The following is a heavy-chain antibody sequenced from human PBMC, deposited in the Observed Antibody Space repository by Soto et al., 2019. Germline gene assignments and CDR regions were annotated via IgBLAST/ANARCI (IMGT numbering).Heavy chain of an antibody. CDR1: GGSFSGYY. V-gene: IGHV4-34*01. Sequence: PSETLSLTCAVYGGSFSGYYWSWIRQPPGKGLEWIGEINHSGSTNYNPSLKSRVTISVDTSKNQFSLKLSSVTAADTAVYYCASYCSGNNYYYYGMDVWGQGTTVT. CDR3: ASYCSGNNYYYYGMDV. D-gene: IGHD3-10*01. CDR2: INHSGST. J-gene: IGHJ6*02.